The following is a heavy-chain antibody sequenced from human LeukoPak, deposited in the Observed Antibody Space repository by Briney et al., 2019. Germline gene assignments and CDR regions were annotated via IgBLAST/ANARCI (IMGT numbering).Heavy chain of an antibody. CDR3: ARVTYYYGSGKDYYYYYYMDV. CDR2: IYYSGST. D-gene: IGHD3-10*01. Sequence: SETLSLTCTVSGGSISSSSYYWGWIRQPPGKGLEWIGSIYYSGSTYYNPSLKSRVTISVDTSKNQFSLKLSSVTAADTAVYYCARVTYYYGSGKDYYYYYYMDVWGKGTTVTISS. CDR1: GGSISSSSYY. V-gene: IGHV4-39*07. J-gene: IGHJ6*03.